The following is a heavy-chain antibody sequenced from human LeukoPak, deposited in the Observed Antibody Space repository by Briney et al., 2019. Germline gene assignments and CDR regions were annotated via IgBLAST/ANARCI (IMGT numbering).Heavy chain of an antibody. CDR1: RFQFSSYA. J-gene: IGHJ4*02. D-gene: IGHD6-13*01. V-gene: IGHV3-48*01. CDR2: ISSSSSTI. Sequence: QSGGSLRLSCVASRFQFSSYAMSWVRQAPGKGLEWVSYISSSSSTIYYADSVKGRFTISRDNAKNSLYLQMNSLRAEDTAVYYCARDSRSIAATYYFDYWGQGTLVIVSS. CDR3: ARDSRSIAATYYFDY.